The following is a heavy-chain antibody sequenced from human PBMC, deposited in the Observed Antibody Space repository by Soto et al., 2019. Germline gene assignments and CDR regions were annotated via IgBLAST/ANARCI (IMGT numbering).Heavy chain of an antibody. CDR2: ISRSSSYI. D-gene: IGHD6-13*01. CDR1: GFTFSDYS. J-gene: IGHJ4*02. V-gene: IGHV3-21*01. CDR3: ARYQRRSTWGDYDS. Sequence: EVQLVESGGGLVKPVGSLRLSCAASGFTFSDYSMNWVRQAPGKGLEWVSSISRSSSYIYYADSVKGRFTVSRDNAKISLYLQMDSLRDEDTAIYYCARYQRRSTWGDYDSWGQGTLVAVSS.